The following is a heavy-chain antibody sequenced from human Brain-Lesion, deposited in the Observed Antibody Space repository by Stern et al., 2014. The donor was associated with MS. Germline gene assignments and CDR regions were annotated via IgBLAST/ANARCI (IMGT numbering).Heavy chain of an antibody. CDR2: FDPEDGET. CDR1: GFTLTDLS. V-gene: IGHV1-24*01. CDR3: ATLSPGAGGNYYRHFDY. Sequence: QVQLMQSGAEVKKPGASVKVSCKVSGFTLTDLSMHWVRQAPRKGLAWMGGFDPEDGETIYAQKFQGRVTMTEDTSTDTAYMELSSLRSEDTAVYYCATLSPGAGGNYYRHFDYWGQGTLVTVSS. J-gene: IGHJ4*02. D-gene: IGHD1-26*01.